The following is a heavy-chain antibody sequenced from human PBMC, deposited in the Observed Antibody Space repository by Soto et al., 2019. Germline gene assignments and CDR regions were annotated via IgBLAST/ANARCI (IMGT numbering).Heavy chain of an antibody. Sequence: QLQLQESGPGLVRPSETLSLTCIVSGDSISASTYYWGWVRQPPGEGLEWIGSIYYDGTTYSSPSLKSRVSLSVDTARNHFSLKLTSVTAADTAVYYWSRHGAHSPFRFWGQGTMVTVSS. D-gene: IGHD1-26*01. V-gene: IGHV4-39*01. CDR2: IYYDGTT. CDR3: SRHGAHSPFRF. J-gene: IGHJ3*01. CDR1: GDSISASTYY.